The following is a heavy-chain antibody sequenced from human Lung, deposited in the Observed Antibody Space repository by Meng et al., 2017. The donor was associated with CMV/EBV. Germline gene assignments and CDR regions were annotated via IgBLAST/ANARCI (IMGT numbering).Heavy chain of an antibody. Sequence: GEXXKISCAASGFTFSDSAMYWVRQASGKGLEWVGRIRSKASNYATTYAASVEGRFTISRDDSKNMVYLEMNSLKIEDTALYYCCRPTAVASSPTDYWGQGT. CDR3: CRPTAVASSPTDY. J-gene: IGHJ4*02. V-gene: IGHV3-73*01. CDR1: GFTFSDSA. CDR2: IRSKASNYAT. D-gene: IGHD6-19*01.